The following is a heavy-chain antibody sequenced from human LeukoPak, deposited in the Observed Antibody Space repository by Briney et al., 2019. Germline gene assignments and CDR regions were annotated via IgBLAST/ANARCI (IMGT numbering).Heavy chain of an antibody. CDR1: GFTFSSYS. CDR3: AKADSYGGNSQLFDF. CDR2: ISSSSSYI. V-gene: IGHV3-21*04. Sequence: PGGSLRLSCAASGFTFSSYSMNWVRQAPGKGLEWVSPISSSSSYIYYADSVKGRFTISRDNSKNTLFLQMNSLAVEDTAVYYCAKADSYGGNSQLFDFWGQGTLVTVSS. J-gene: IGHJ4*02. D-gene: IGHD4-23*01.